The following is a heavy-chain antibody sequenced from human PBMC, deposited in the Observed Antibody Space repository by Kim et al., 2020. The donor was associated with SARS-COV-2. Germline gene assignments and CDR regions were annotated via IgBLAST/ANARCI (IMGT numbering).Heavy chain of an antibody. V-gene: IGHV3-23*01. Sequence: GGSLRLSCAASGFTFNNYDMSWVRQAPGKGLEWVSTISHSGDTSYYADSVKGRFTISRDNSRDTLYLQMDGLRAEDTAVYYCAPLGYCSSASCSTADYWG. D-gene: IGHD2-2*01. J-gene: IGHJ4*01. CDR1: GFTFNNYD. CDR3: APLGYCSSASCSTADY. CDR2: ISHSGDTS.